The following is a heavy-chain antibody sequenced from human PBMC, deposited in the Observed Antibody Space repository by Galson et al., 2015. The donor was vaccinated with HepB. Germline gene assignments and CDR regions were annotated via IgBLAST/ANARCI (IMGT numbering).Heavy chain of an antibody. Sequence: SLRLSCAASGFTFSSYSMNWVRQAPGKGLEWVSSISSSSSYIYYADSVKGRFTISRDNAKNSLYLQMNSLRAEDTAVYYCARDVALAVAGYYYYYGIDVWGQGTTVTVSS. D-gene: IGHD6-19*01. CDR1: GFTFSSYS. CDR3: ARDVALAVAGYYYYYGIDV. CDR2: ISSSSSYI. V-gene: IGHV3-21*01. J-gene: IGHJ6*02.